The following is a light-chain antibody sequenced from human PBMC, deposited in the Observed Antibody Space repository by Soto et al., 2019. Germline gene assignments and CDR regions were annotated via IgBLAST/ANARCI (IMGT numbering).Light chain of an antibody. Sequence: DIQMTQSPTSLSASVGARVTITCRASQDIRTFVAWYQQKPGKAPKLLIYAASTLQSGVPSRFSGSGSGTDFTLTITSLQPEDVSTYSCQKYSSVPVFGPGTKVEIK. J-gene: IGKJ3*01. CDR2: AAS. CDR1: QDIRTF. CDR3: QKYSSVPV. V-gene: IGKV1-27*01.